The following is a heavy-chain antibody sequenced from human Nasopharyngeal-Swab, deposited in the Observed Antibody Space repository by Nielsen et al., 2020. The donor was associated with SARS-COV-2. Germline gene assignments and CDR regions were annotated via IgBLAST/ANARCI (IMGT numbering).Heavy chain of an antibody. CDR2: ISSSSSYI. CDR3: ARDGLDYDFWSAYFMDV. Sequence: GSLRLSCATSGFTFNNYNFNWVRQAPGKGLEWVSSISSSSSYIYYADSVKGRFTISRDNAKNSLYLQMNSLRAEDTAVYYCARDGLDYDFWSAYFMDVWGQGTTVTVSS. D-gene: IGHD3-3*01. J-gene: IGHJ6*02. CDR1: GFTFNNYN. V-gene: IGHV3-21*01.